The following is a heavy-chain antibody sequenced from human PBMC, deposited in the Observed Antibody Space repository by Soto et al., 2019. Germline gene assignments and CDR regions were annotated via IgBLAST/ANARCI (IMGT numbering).Heavy chain of an antibody. J-gene: IGHJ6*02. Sequence: QLLLQEAGPRLVEPSEALSLTCTVSSGSISSTSYYWAWIRQPPGKGLEWIGAIYYDGTTYYTESLKSRVSISVYTSKNQFSLMVNSVTAADTALYFCARQGRNTKIVLVKHYAADFWGQGTAVTVSS. D-gene: IGHD3-22*01. CDR1: SGSISSTSYY. CDR3: ARQGRNTKIVLVKHYAADF. V-gene: IGHV4-39*01. CDR2: IYYDGTT.